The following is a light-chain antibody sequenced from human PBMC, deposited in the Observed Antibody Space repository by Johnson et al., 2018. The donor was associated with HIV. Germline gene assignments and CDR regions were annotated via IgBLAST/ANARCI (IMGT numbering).Light chain of an antibody. CDR2: ENN. CDR3: GTWDSSLSAYV. J-gene: IGLJ1*01. Sequence: QSVLTQPPSVSAAPGQKVTISCSGSSSNIGNNYVSWYQHLPRGAPKLLIYENNKRPSGIPDRFSGSKSGTSATLDITGLQSGDEADYYCGTWDSSLSAYVFGNGTKVTVL. CDR1: SSNIGNNY. V-gene: IGLV1-51*02.